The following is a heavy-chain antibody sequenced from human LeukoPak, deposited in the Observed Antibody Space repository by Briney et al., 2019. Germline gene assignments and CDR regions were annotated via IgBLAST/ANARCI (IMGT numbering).Heavy chain of an antibody. D-gene: IGHD3-22*01. CDR1: GFTVGDYT. CDR3: ATDQDHGYFRQ. Sequence: GGSLRLSCAASGFTVGDYTLTWVRQAPGKKPEWVANIKEDGSEKYYDDSVRGRFTISRDNAKNTLYLDMNSLRAEDTAVFYCATDQDHGYFRQWGQGTLVIVSS. CDR2: IKEDGSEK. J-gene: IGHJ1*01. V-gene: IGHV3-7*01.